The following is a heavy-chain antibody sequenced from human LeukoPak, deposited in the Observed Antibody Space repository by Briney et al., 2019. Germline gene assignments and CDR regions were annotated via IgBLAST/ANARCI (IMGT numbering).Heavy chain of an antibody. CDR3: GRGYCSGGSCYPPPQYYYYYMDV. CDR1: GGSISSYY. V-gene: IGHV4-59*01. D-gene: IGHD2-15*01. CDR2: IYYRGST. J-gene: IGHJ6*03. Sequence: SETLSLTCTVSGGSISSYYWSWIRQPPGKGLEWIGYIYYRGSTNYNPSLKSRVTISVDTSKNQFPLNLSSVTAADTAVYYCGRGYCSGGSCYPPPQYYYYYMDVWGKGTTVTVSS.